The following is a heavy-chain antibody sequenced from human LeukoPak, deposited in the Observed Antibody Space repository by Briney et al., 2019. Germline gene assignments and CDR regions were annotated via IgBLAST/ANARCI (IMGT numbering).Heavy chain of an antibody. D-gene: IGHD2-2*01. CDR1: GFTFSSYE. CDR2: ISSGTTTI. Sequence: GGSLRLSCTASGFTFSSYEMNWVRQAPGKGLEWVSYISSGTTTIYYADSVKGRFTISRDNAKNSLYLQMNSLRTEDTAVYYCARRYCSSTSCTLDYWGQGTLVTVSS. CDR3: ARRYCSSTSCTLDY. J-gene: IGHJ4*02. V-gene: IGHV3-48*03.